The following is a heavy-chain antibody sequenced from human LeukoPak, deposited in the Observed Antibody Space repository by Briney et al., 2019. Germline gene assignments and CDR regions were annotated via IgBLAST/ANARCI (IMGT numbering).Heavy chain of an antibody. CDR2: ISSSSSYI. J-gene: IGHJ4*02. Sequence: GGSLRLSCAASGFTFSSYSMNWVRQAPGKGLEWVSSISSSSSYIYYADSVKGRFTISRDNAKNSLYLQMNSLRSDDTAVYYCARVGGRGSGPIDYWGQGTLVTVSS. CDR3: ARVGGRGSGPIDY. CDR1: GFTFSSYS. V-gene: IGHV3-21*04. D-gene: IGHD3-10*01.